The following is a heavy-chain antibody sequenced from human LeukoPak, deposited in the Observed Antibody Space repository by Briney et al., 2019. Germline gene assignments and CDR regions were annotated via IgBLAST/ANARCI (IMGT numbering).Heavy chain of an antibody. Sequence: SETLSLTCAVYGGSFSGYYWSWIRQPPGKGLEWIGEINHSGSTNYNPSLKSRVTISVDTSKNQFSLKLSSVTAADTAVYYCARVGPAANHFDYWGQGTLVTVSS. CDR2: INHSGST. V-gene: IGHV4-34*01. D-gene: IGHD2-2*01. J-gene: IGHJ4*02. CDR1: GGSFSGYY. CDR3: ARVGPAANHFDY.